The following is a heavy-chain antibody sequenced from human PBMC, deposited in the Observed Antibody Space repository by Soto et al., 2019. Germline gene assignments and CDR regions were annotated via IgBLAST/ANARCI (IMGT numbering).Heavy chain of an antibody. CDR2: IYTSGST. CDR1: GGSISSYY. D-gene: IGHD6-19*01. Sequence: SETLSLTCTVSGGSISSYYWSWIRQPAGKGLEWIGRIYTSGSTNYNPSLKSRATMSVDTSKNQFSLKLSSVTAADTAVYYCARVDPRAVAGNNWFDPWGQGTLVTVSS. V-gene: IGHV4-4*07. J-gene: IGHJ5*02. CDR3: ARVDPRAVAGNNWFDP.